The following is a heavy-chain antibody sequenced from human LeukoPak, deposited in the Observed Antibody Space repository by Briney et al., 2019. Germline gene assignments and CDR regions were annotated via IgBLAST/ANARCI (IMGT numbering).Heavy chain of an antibody. Sequence: GGSLRLSCAASGFTFSSYGMHWVRQAPGKGLEWVAVIWYDGGNKYYADSVKGRFTISRDNSKNTLYLQMNSLRAEDTAVYYCAGESGPWYYYDSSGYYMPLDYWGQGTLVTVSS. CDR3: AGESGPWYYYDSSGYYMPLDY. D-gene: IGHD3-22*01. CDR1: GFTFSSYG. V-gene: IGHV3-33*01. CDR2: IWYDGGNK. J-gene: IGHJ4*02.